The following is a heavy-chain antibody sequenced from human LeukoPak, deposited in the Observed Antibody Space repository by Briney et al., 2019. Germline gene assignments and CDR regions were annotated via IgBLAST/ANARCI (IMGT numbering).Heavy chain of an antibody. D-gene: IGHD6-13*01. CDR1: GFTFSSYN. V-gene: IGHV3-21*01. Sequence: PGGSLRLSCAASGFTFSSYNMNWVRQTPGKGLEWVSSISSSSSFIYYADSVKGRFTISRDNAKNSLYLQMKSLRAEDTAVYYCARDVLIAADGVIRLDAFDIWGQGTVVTVSS. J-gene: IGHJ3*02. CDR3: ARDVLIAADGVIRLDAFDI. CDR2: ISSSSSFI.